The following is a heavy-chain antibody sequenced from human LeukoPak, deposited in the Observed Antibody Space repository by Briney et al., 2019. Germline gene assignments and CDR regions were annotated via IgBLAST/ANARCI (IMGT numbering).Heavy chain of an antibody. V-gene: IGHV3-7*01. CDR3: ARDRGYSSSWYLGNYYYYYMDV. CDR1: GFTFSSYW. D-gene: IGHD6-13*01. Sequence: LLGGSLRLSCAASGFTFSSYWMSWVRQAPGKGLEWVANIKQDGSEKYYVDSVKGRFTISRDNAKNSLYLQMNSLRAEDTAVYYCARDRGYSSSWYLGNYYYYYMDVWGKGTTVTISS. CDR2: IKQDGSEK. J-gene: IGHJ6*03.